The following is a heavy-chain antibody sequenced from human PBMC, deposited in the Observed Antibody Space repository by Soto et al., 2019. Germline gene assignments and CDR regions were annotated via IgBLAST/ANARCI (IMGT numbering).Heavy chain of an antibody. J-gene: IGHJ6*02. D-gene: IGHD3-3*01. CDR1: GFSFRNYA. V-gene: IGHV3-23*04. CDR2: ISSGGGTT. CDR3: AKLKGGLGRFYGMDA. Sequence: DEQLVESGGGSLQPGGSLRLSCAASGFSFRNYAMTWVRQSPGKGLEWVSLISSGGGTTNSADSVKGRFSISRDNSQNMLYLQMNGLRGKDTALYYCAKLKGGLGRFYGMDAWGQGTMVIVSS.